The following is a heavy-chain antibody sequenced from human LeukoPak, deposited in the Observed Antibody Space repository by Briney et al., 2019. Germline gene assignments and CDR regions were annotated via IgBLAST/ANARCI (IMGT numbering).Heavy chain of an antibody. Sequence: SETLSLTCTVSGGSISSGDYYWSWIRQPPGKGLEWIGYIYYSGSTYYNPSLKSRVTISVDTSKNQFSLKLSSVTAADTAVYYCATIDFWSGYYYFDYRGQGTLVTVSS. D-gene: IGHD3-3*01. CDR1: GGSISSGDYY. CDR3: ATIDFWSGYYYFDY. J-gene: IGHJ4*02. V-gene: IGHV4-30-4*01. CDR2: IYYSGST.